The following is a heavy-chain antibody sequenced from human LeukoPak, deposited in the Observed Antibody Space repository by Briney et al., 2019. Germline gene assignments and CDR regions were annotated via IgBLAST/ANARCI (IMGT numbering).Heavy chain of an antibody. CDR1: GFTFSSYA. J-gene: IGHJ6*02. Sequence: GGSLRLSCAASGFTFSSYAMSWVRQAPGKGLEWVSAISGSGGSTYYADSVKGRFTISRDNSKNTLYLQMNSLRAEDTAVYYCARDLSYGTRRFYGMDVWGQGTTVTVSS. D-gene: IGHD5-18*01. CDR2: ISGSGGST. V-gene: IGHV3-23*01. CDR3: ARDLSYGTRRFYGMDV.